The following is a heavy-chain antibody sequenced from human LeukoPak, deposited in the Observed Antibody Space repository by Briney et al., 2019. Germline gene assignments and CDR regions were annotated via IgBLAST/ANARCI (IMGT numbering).Heavy chain of an antibody. CDR3: ARGSPPDY. Sequence: GGSLRLSCAASGFIFSDYYMSWIRQAPGKGLEWLSYISSSSIYTSYADSVKGRFAISRDNAKNSLYLQLNSLRAEDTAVYYCARGSPPDYWGQGTLVTVSS. D-gene: IGHD2-15*01. V-gene: IGHV3-11*05. J-gene: IGHJ4*02. CDR1: GFIFSDYY. CDR2: ISSSSIYT.